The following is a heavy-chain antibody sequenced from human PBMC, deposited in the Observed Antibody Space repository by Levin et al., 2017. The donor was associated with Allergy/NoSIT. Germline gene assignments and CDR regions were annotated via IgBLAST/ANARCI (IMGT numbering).Heavy chain of an antibody. CDR2: ISSSSNYI. Sequence: GESLKISCAASGFTFSTYIMNWVRQAPGKGLEWVSSISSSSNYIYYADSVKGRFTISRDNAKNSLYLQMNSLRAEDTAVYYCVGLRYYGSYYWGQGTLVTVSS. D-gene: IGHD3-10*01. V-gene: IGHV3-21*01. J-gene: IGHJ4*02. CDR1: GFTFSTYI. CDR3: VGLRYYGSYY.